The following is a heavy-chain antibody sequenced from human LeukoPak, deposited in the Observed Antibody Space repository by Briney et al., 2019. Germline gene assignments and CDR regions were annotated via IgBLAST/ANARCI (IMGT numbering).Heavy chain of an antibody. CDR1: GGSVNSGNYY. CDR3: ARGSRDSSGYFLRTLYYFDY. J-gene: IGHJ4*02. Sequence: PSETLSLTCTVSGGSVNSGNYYWSWIRQPPGKGLEWIEYIFYSGSTSYNPSLKSRVTILGDTSKNQFSLKLSSVTAADTAVYYCARGSRDSSGYFLRTLYYFDYWGQGTLVTVSS. CDR2: IFYSGST. D-gene: IGHD3-22*01. V-gene: IGHV4-61*01.